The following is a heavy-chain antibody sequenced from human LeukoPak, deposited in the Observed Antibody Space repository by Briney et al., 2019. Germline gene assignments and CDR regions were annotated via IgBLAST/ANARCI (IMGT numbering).Heavy chain of an antibody. J-gene: IGHJ4*02. Sequence: GGSLRLPCAASGFTFSSYWMSWVRQAPGKGLEWVANIKQDGSEKYYVDSVKGRFTISRDNAKNSLYLQMHSLRTDDTALYYCAKDGAAAGSGHFDDWGQGALVTVSS. V-gene: IGHV3-7*03. CDR2: IKQDGSEK. CDR1: GFTFSSYW. D-gene: IGHD6-13*01. CDR3: AKDGAAAGSGHFDD.